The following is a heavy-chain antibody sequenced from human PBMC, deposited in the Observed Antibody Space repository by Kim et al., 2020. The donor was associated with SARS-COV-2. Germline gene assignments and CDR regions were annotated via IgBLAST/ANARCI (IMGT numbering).Heavy chain of an antibody. J-gene: IGHJ4*02. V-gene: IGHV3-30*04. CDR2: ISYDGSNK. CDR1: GFTFSSYA. D-gene: IGHD3-22*01. Sequence: GGSLRLSCAASGFTFSSYAMHWVRQAPGKGLEWVAVISYDGSNKYHADSVKGRFTISRDNSKNTLYLQMNSLRAEDTAVYYCARSSPYYYDSSGYYLGLDYWGQGTLGTVSS. CDR3: ARSSPYYYDSSGYYLGLDY.